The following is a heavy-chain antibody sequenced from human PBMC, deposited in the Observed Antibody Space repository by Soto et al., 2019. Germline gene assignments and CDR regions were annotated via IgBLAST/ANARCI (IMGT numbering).Heavy chain of an antibody. CDR2: ISGSGGGT. J-gene: IGHJ4*02. V-gene: IGHV3-23*01. CDR1: GYTFSSFD. CDR3: AHRTGFDY. Sequence: EVQLWESGGGLVQPGGSLRLSCAVSGYTFSSFDMSWVRQAPGKGLEWVSTISGSGGGTNYADSVKGRFTISRDISTYTVYLQMNSLRAEDTAVYYCAHRTGFDYWGQGPLVTVSS.